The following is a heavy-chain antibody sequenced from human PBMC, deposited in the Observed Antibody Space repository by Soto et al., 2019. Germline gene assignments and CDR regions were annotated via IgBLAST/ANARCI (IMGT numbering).Heavy chain of an antibody. CDR2: IDPSDSYT. J-gene: IGHJ6*02. CDR3: GRRDYYGDYMDCMDV. CDR1: GYSFTSYW. D-gene: IGHD4-17*01. Sequence: GESLKISCKGSGYSFTSYWISWVRQMPGKGLEWMGRIDPSDSYTNYSPSFQGHVTISADKSISTAYLQWSSLKASDTARYYCGRRDYYGDYMDCMDVWGQGTTVRVSS. V-gene: IGHV5-10-1*01.